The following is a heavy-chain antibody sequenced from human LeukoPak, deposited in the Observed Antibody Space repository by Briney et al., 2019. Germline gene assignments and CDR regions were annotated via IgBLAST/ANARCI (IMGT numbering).Heavy chain of an antibody. Sequence: SETLSLTCTVSGGSISSYYWSWIRQPPGKGLEWIGYIYYSGSTNYNPSLKSRVTISVDTSKNQFSLKLSFVTAADTAVYYCATVRPVHRYCSSTSCPGYYFDYWGQGTLVTVSS. V-gene: IGHV4-59*01. J-gene: IGHJ4*02. D-gene: IGHD2-2*01. CDR2: IYYSGST. CDR3: ATVRPVHRYCSSTSCPGYYFDY. CDR1: GGSISSYY.